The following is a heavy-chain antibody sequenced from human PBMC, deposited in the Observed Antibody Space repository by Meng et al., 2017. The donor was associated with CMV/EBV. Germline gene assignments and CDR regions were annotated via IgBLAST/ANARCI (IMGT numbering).Heavy chain of an antibody. Sequence: GESLKISCAASGFTFSSYAMSWVRQAPGKGLEWVANIKQDGSEKYYVDSVKGRFTISRDNAKNSLYLQMNSLRAEDTAVYYCARDRARGEWFDPWGQGTLVTVSS. J-gene: IGHJ5*02. CDR2: IKQDGSEK. CDR1: GFTFSSYA. D-gene: IGHD6-6*01. CDR3: ARDRARGEWFDP. V-gene: IGHV3-7*01.